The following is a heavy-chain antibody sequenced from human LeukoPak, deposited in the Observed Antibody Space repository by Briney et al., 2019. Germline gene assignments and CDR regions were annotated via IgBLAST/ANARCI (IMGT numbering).Heavy chain of an antibody. V-gene: IGHV3-15*01. Sequence: GGSLRLSCAASGYTFSNAWMSCVRQTPGKGREWVGRIKSKTDGGTTDYAAPEKGRLTISRDDSKDTLYLQMNSLKTEDTAVYYCTTYSTVTTPTDYWGQGTLVTVSS. CDR1: GYTFSNAW. D-gene: IGHD4-17*01. CDR2: IKSKTDGGTT. J-gene: IGHJ4*02. CDR3: TTYSTVTTPTDY.